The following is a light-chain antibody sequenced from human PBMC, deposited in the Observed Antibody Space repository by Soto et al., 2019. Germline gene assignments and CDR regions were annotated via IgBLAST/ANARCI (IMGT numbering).Light chain of an antibody. CDR3: QQYYTTPPT. Sequence: DIVLTQSPDSVAVSLGERATINCKSSQSVLFSINQKNYLAWYHQKPGQPPKLLIYWASIRESGVPTRFSGSGPGTNFTLTISSLQAEDAAVYYCQQYYTTPPTFGLGTKVDIK. CDR1: QSVLFSINQKNY. J-gene: IGKJ1*01. CDR2: WAS. V-gene: IGKV4-1*01.